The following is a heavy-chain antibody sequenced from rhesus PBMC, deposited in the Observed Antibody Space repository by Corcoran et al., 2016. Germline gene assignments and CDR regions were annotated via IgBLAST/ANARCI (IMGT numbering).Heavy chain of an antibody. Sequence: QVQLQESGPGLVKPSETLSLTCAVSGYSISRGYGWSWIRQPPGKGLEWIGYIGGRSGSTNYNPSRKSRVTSSKDTSKNQFSLKLSSVTAADTAVYYCARGTAAGRGYYWGQGVLVTVSS. V-gene: IGHV4-127*01. CDR3: ARGTAAGRGYY. J-gene: IGHJ4*01. D-gene: IGHD6S26*01. CDR1: GYSISRGYG. CDR2: IGGRSGST.